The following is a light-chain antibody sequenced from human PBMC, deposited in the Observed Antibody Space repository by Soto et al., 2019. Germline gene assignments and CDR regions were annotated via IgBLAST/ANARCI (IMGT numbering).Light chain of an antibody. V-gene: IGLV8-61*01. CDR2: STN. J-gene: IGLJ2*01. Sequence: QTVVTQEPSFSVSPGGTVTLTCGLSSGSVSTTYHPSWYQQTPGQAPRTLIYSTNSRSSGVPDRFSGSTLGNKAALTIPGAQADVQSDYYCALLMGSQLRVFGGGTKLTVL. CDR3: ALLMGSQLRV. CDR1: SGSVSTTYH.